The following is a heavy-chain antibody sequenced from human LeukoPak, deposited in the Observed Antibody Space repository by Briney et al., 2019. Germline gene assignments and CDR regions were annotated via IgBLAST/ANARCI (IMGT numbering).Heavy chain of an antibody. CDR1: GFTFSNYA. D-gene: IGHD2-8*02. CDR3: ATYRQVLLPFES. V-gene: IGHV3-23*01. Sequence: QSGGSLRLSCAASGFTFSNYAMNWVRQAPGKGLEWVSAISGSGGSTYYADSVKGRFTISRDNSKNTLYLQMNSLRAEDTAIYYCATYRQVLLPFESWGQGTLVTVSS. CDR2: ISGSGGST. J-gene: IGHJ4*02.